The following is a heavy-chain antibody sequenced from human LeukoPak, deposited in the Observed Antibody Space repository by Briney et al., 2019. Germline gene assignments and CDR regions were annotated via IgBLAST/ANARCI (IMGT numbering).Heavy chain of an antibody. Sequence: ASVKVSCKASGYTFTGYYMHWVRQAPGQGLEWMGWINPNSGGTNYAQKFQGRVTMTRDTSISTAYMELRSLRSDDTAVYYCARWGYYDSSGYYYVDAFDIWGQGTMVTVSS. CDR1: GYTFTGYY. V-gene: IGHV1-2*02. D-gene: IGHD3-22*01. J-gene: IGHJ3*02. CDR3: ARWGYYDSSGYYYVDAFDI. CDR2: INPNSGGT.